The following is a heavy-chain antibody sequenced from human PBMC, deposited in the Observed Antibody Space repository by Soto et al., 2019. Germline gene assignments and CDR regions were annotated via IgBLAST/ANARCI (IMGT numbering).Heavy chain of an antibody. CDR1: GFTFSSYA. D-gene: IGHD2-8*01. V-gene: IGHV3-23*01. CDR3: AKLGYHIVLMDSNWFDP. Sequence: HPGGSLRLSCAASGFTFSSYAMSWVRQAPGKGLEWVSAISGSGGSTYYADSVKGRFTISRDNSKNTLYLQMNSLRAEDTAVYYCAKLGYHIVLMDSNWFDPWGQGTLVTVSS. J-gene: IGHJ5*02. CDR2: ISGSGGST.